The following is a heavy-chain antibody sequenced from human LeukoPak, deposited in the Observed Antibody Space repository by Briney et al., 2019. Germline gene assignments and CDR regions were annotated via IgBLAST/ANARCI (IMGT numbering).Heavy chain of an antibody. CDR3: AKNPAYSSSSVDY. J-gene: IGHJ4*02. CDR1: GFTFSNCG. CDR2: KWFDGSNK. Sequence: GGSLSLSCAASGFTFSNCGMHCVRQTPGKGLEWVAVKWFDGSNKNYAASVKGRLTISRDNSNNTLFLQMNSLRVEDTAVYSCAKNPAYSSSSVDYWGQGTLVTVSS. D-gene: IGHD6-6*01. V-gene: IGHV3-33*06.